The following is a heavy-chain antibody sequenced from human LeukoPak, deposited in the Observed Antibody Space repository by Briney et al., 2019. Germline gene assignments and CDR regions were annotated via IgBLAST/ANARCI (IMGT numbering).Heavy chain of an antibody. D-gene: IGHD6-19*01. CDR3: ARDQAVAGIGDAFDI. CDR1: GFTFSSYA. Sequence: PGGSLRLSCAASGFTFSSYAMSWVRQAPGKGLEWVSVIYGGGSTYYADSVKGRFTISRDNSKNTLYLQMNSLRAEDTAVYYCARDQAVAGIGDAFDIWGQGTMVTVSS. V-gene: IGHV3-23*03. J-gene: IGHJ3*02. CDR2: IYGGGST.